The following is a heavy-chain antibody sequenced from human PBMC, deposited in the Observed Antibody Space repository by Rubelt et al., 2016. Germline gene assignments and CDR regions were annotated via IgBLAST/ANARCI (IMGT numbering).Heavy chain of an antibody. CDR1: GGSISSYY. J-gene: IGHJ4*02. CDR2: IYYSGST. V-gene: IGHV4-59*01. CDR3: ARDGLTGGFDY. Sequence: QVQLQESGPGLVKPSETLSLTCTVSGGSISSYYWSWIRQPPGKGLEWIGYIYYSGSTNYNPSLKSRVTISVDTSKNQFSLKLSSVTAADTAVYYCARDGLTGGFDYWGQGTLVTVSS. D-gene: IGHD7-27*01.